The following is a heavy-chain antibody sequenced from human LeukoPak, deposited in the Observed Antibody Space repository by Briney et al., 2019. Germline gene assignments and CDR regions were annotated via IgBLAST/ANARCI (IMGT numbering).Heavy chain of an antibody. J-gene: IGHJ6*03. V-gene: IGHV4-34*01. CDR3: ARGRQDVTMIVVVMTAVSYYLDV. CDR2: MNPSGST. Sequence: PSDTLSLTCAVYGGSFSGYYWTWIRQTPEKGLEWIGEMNPSGSTSYNPSLKNRVTISVDTSKIQFSLMLGSVTPAHPAVYYCARGRQDVTMIVVVMTAVSYYLDVWGKGTTVTVS. CDR1: GGSFSGYY. D-gene: IGHD3-22*01.